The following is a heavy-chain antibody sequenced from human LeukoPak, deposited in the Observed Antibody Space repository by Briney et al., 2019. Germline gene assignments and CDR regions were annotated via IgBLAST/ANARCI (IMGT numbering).Heavy chain of an antibody. Sequence: SETLSLTCALSGYFITSGHYLGWIRQPPGKGLEWIGSISHRWYTYYNPSLKGRVTISVDTSKNQFSLQLSSVTAADKAVYYCAKVGQQLVRDWFDPWGQGTLVTVSS. CDR1: GYFITSGHY. CDR2: ISHRWYT. V-gene: IGHV4-38-2*01. J-gene: IGHJ5*02. CDR3: AKVGQQLVRDWFDP. D-gene: IGHD6-6*01.